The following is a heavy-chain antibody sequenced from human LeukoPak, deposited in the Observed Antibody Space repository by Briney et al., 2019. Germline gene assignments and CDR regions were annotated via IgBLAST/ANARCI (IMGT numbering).Heavy chain of an antibody. Sequence: GASVKVSCKASGYTFTSYGITWVRQAPGQGLEWMGWITAYNGKTNYEQNFQGRVTMTTDTSTSTAYMELRSLRSDDTAVYYCAKDFIRYCSSTSCYAPIDYWGQGTLVTVSS. CDR2: ITAYNGKT. V-gene: IGHV1-18*01. D-gene: IGHD2-2*01. J-gene: IGHJ4*02. CDR3: AKDFIRYCSSTSCYAPIDY. CDR1: GYTFTSYG.